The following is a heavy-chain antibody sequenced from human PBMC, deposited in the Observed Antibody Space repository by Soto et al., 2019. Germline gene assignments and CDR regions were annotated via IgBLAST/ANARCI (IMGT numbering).Heavy chain of an antibody. Sequence: QVQLVESGGGVVQPGRSLRLSCAASGFTFSSYPMHWVRQAPGKGLEWVAVVSYHGSSKLYADSVKGRFTISRDNSNNTLDRQMNSMKTDDTAVYYCERGPLYMGGAGDACDIWGQGTMVTVST. CDR2: VSYHGSSK. V-gene: IGHV3-30-3*01. D-gene: IGHD3-16*01. CDR3: ERGPLYMGGAGDACDI. J-gene: IGHJ3*02. CDR1: GFTFSSYP.